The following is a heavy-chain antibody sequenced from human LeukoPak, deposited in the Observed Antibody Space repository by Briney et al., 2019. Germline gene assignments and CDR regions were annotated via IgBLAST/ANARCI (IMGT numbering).Heavy chain of an antibody. CDR2: IYHSGST. Sequence: SETLSLTCTVSGYSISSGYYWGWIRQPPGKGLEWIGSIYHSGSTYYNPSLKSRVTISVDTSKNQFSLKLSSVTAADTAVYYCARYRYSSSSPDFDYWGQGTLVTVSS. D-gene: IGHD6-6*01. CDR3: ARYRYSSSSPDFDY. J-gene: IGHJ4*02. CDR1: GYSISSGYY. V-gene: IGHV4-38-2*02.